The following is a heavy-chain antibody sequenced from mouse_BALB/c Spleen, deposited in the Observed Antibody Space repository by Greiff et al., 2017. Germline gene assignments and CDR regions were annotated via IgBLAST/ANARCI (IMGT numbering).Heavy chain of an antibody. J-gene: IGHJ3*01. CDR3: ARGGRYDDGAWFAY. D-gene: IGHD2-14*01. CDR1: GFTFSSYA. Sequence: EVKVEESGGGLVKPGGSLKLSCAASGFTFSSYAMSWVRQTPEKRLEWVASISSGGSTYYPDSVKGRFTISRDNARNILYLQMSSLRSEDTAMYYCARGGRYDDGAWFAYWGQGTLVTVSA. CDR2: ISSGGST. V-gene: IGHV5-6-5*01.